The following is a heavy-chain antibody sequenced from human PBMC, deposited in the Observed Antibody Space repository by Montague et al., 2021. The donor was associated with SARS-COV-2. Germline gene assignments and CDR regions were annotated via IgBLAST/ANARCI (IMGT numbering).Heavy chain of an antibody. CDR3: ARVRYYGSGTSLGMDA. CDR1: GGSFSGYY. Sequence: SETLSLTCAVYGGSFSGYYWSWIRQPPEKGLEWIGEINQSGRTNNNPSLKSRVIISVDTSKNQFSLKLSSVTAADTAVYYCARVRYYGSGTSLGMDAWGQGTTVTVSS. V-gene: IGHV4-34*01. J-gene: IGHJ6*02. D-gene: IGHD3-10*01. CDR2: INQSGRT.